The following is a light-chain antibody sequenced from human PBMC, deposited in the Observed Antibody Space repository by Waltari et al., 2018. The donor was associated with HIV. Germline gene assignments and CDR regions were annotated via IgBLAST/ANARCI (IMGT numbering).Light chain of an antibody. CDR2: DVS. CDR1: SSDVGGYNY. CDR3: SSYTSSSTRV. V-gene: IGLV2-14*03. J-gene: IGLJ3*02. Sequence: QSALTQPASVSGSPGQSITISCTGTSSDVGGYNYVSWYQRHPGKAPKLMIYDVSNRPSGVSNRFSGSKSCNTASLTISVLHAEDEADYYCSSYTSSSTRVFGGGTTVTVL.